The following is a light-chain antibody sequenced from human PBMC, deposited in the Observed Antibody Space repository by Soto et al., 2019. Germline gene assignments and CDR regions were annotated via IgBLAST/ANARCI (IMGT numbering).Light chain of an antibody. Sequence: QSVLTQPPSTSGTPGLRVSISCSGGSSNIGSNTVNWYQQLPGTTPKLLMYSNNRRPSGVPARFSGSKSGTSASLAIGGLQSEDEADYFCAAWDDSLNGWVFGGGTKVTVL. V-gene: IGLV1-44*01. CDR3: AAWDDSLNGWV. CDR2: SNN. J-gene: IGLJ3*02. CDR1: SSNIGSNT.